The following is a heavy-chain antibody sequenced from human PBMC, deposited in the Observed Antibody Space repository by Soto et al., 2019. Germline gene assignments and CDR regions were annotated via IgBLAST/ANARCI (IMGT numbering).Heavy chain of an antibody. CDR2: MNPNSGNT. V-gene: IGHV1-8*01. CDR3: ARGLTVNRYYYYYMDV. J-gene: IGHJ6*03. D-gene: IGHD4-4*01. CDR1: GYTFTSYD. Sequence: ASVKVSCKASGYTFTSYDINWVRQATGQGLEWMGWMNPNSGNTGYAQKFQGRVTMTRNTSISTAYMELSSLRSEDTAVYYCARGLTVNRYYYYYMDVWGKGTTVTVSS.